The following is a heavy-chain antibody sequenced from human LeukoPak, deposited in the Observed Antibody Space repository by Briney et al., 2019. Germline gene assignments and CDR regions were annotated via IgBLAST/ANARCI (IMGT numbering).Heavy chain of an antibody. J-gene: IGHJ6*03. CDR3: ARTLQITMVRGVIVRGYMDV. CDR1: GGSFSGYY. D-gene: IGHD3-10*01. V-gene: IGHV4-34*01. Sequence: PSETLSLTCAVYGGSFSGYYWSWIRQPPGKGLEWIGEINHSGSTNYNPSLKSRVTISVDTSKNQFSLKLSSVTAADTAVYYCARTLQITMVRGVIVRGYMDVWGKGTTVTVSS. CDR2: INHSGST.